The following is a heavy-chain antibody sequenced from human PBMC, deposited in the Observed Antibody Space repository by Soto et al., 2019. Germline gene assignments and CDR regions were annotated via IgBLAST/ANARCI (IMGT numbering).Heavy chain of an antibody. D-gene: IGHD6-19*01. CDR1: GGTFSSYA. V-gene: IGHV1-69*10. CDR3: AREPGIAVAGRGYAFDI. J-gene: IGHJ3*02. Sequence: GASVKVSCKASGGTFSSYAISWVRQAPGQGLEWMGGIIPIFGIANYAQKFQGRVTITADKSTSTAYMELSSLRSEDTAVYYCAREPGIAVAGRGYAFDIWGQGTMVTVS. CDR2: IIPIFGIA.